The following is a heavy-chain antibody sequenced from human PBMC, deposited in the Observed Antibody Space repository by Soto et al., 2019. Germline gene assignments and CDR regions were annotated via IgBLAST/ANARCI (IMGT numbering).Heavy chain of an antibody. CDR1: GGSFSSYT. CDR2: IIPILGIA. Sequence: SVKVACKGAGGSFSSYTISWVRLDPGQGIEWMGWIIPILGIANYAQKFQGRVTITADKSTSTAYMELSSLRSEDTAVYYFARVKIDYDILTGSDAFGIWGQGTMVTVSS. V-gene: IGHV1-69*10. J-gene: IGHJ3*02. D-gene: IGHD3-9*01. CDR3: ARVKIDYDILTGSDAFGI.